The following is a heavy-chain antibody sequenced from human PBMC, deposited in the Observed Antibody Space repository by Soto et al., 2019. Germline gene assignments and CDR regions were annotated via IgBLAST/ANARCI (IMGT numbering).Heavy chain of an antibody. J-gene: IGHJ4*02. CDR1: GFTFSSYA. CDR3: AKQIPHCDWFQPYPSYYFDC. Sequence: GGSLRLSCAASGFTFSSYAMSWVRQAPGKXLEWVSAISGSGGSTYYADSVKGRFTISRDNSKNTLYLQMNSLRAEDTAVYYCAKQIPHCDWFQPYPSYYFDCWAQGTLVTVSS. V-gene: IGHV3-23*01. D-gene: IGHD3-9*01. CDR2: ISGSGGST.